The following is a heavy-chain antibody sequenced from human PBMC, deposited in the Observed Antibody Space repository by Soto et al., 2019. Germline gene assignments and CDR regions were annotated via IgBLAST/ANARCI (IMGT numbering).Heavy chain of an antibody. D-gene: IGHD1-1*01. CDR2: INSDGSST. CDR1: GFTFSSYW. CDR3: ASAGGFGDS. V-gene: IGHV3-74*01. J-gene: IGHJ4*02. Sequence: EVQLVESGGGVVQPWGSLRLSCAASGFTFSSYWMHWVRQAPGKGLVWVPRINSDGSSTSYADSVKGRFTISRENAKNPLYLQMNGLRAEDTVVYYCASAGGFGDSWGQGTLVTVSS.